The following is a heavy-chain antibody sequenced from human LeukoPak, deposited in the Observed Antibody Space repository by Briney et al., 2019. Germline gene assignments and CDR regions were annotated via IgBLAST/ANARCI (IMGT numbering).Heavy chain of an antibody. CDR1: GYSFTSYW. Sequence: KCGESLKISCKGSGYSFTSYWIGWVRQMPGKGLEWMGIIYPGDSDTRYSPSFQGQVTISADKSISTAYLQWSSLKASDTAMYYCARHLIHDYGDYRDYYYYYMDVWGKGTTVTVSS. V-gene: IGHV5-51*01. CDR3: ARHLIHDYGDYRDYYYYYMDV. J-gene: IGHJ6*03. CDR2: IYPGDSDT. D-gene: IGHD4-17*01.